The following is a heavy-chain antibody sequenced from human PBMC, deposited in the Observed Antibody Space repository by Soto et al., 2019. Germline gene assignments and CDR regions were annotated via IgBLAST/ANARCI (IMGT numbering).Heavy chain of an antibody. J-gene: IGHJ4*02. CDR2: IDYNGVT. CDR3: GRVMIVTSRHTASDY. D-gene: IGHD3-16*02. Sequence: PSETLSLTCSVSGASISSRDYYWGWIRQTPGKGLEWIGNIDYNGVTYYNPSLKSRVTVSKDTSKNQFSLKVASVTAADTAIYYCGRVMIVTSRHTASDYWGQGTQVTVSS. CDR1: GASISSRDYY. V-gene: IGHV4-39*01.